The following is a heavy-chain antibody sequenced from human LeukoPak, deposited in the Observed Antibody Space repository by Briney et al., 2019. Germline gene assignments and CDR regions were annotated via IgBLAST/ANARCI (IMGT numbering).Heavy chain of an antibody. CDR1: GDSVSNNSAA. V-gene: IGHV6-1*01. CDR3: ARAPTPIIAVAGSFDY. J-gene: IGHJ4*02. Sequence: SQTLSLTCAISGDSVSNNSAAWNWIRQYPSRGLEWLGRTYYRSKWYNDYAVSVKSRITINPDTSKNQFSLQVNSVTPEDTAVYYCARAPTPIIAVAGSFDYWGQGTLVTVSS. CDR2: TYYRSKWYN. D-gene: IGHD6-19*01.